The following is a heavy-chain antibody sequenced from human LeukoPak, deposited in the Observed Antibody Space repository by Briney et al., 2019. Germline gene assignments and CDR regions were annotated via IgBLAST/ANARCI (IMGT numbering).Heavy chain of an antibody. Sequence: KTSETLSLTCTVSGGSISSYYWSWIRQPPGKGLEWIGYIYYSGSTNYNPSLKSRVTISVDTSKNQFSLKLSSVTAADTAVYYCASMALDAFDIWGQGTMVTVSS. D-gene: IGHD3-10*01. CDR2: IYYSGST. J-gene: IGHJ3*02. V-gene: IGHV4-59*08. CDR1: GGSISSYY. CDR3: ASMALDAFDI.